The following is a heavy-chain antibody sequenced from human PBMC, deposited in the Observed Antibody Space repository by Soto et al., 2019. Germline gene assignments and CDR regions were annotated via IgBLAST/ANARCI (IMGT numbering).Heavy chain of an antibody. CDR3: ARVERGITMFGVVIPPFDY. CDR1: GFTFSDYY. CDR2: ISSSGSTI. Sequence: PGGSLRLSCAASGFTFSDYYMSWIRQAPGKGLEWVSYISSSGSTIYYADSVKGRFTISRDNAKNSLYLQMNSLRAEDTAVYYCARVERGITMFGVVIPPFDYWGQGTLVTVS. J-gene: IGHJ4*02. D-gene: IGHD3-3*01. V-gene: IGHV3-11*01.